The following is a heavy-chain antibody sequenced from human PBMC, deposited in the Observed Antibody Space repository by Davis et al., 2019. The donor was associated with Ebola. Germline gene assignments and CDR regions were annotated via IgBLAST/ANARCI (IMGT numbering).Heavy chain of an antibody. Sequence: ASVKVSCKASGYPFTGYYLHWVRQAPGHGLEWMGWIHPNTGGTNYAQKFQGRVTMTRDTSINTAYMQLTRLTSDDTAVYYCAREVGETKLDQWGQGTLVTVSS. CDR2: IHPNTGGT. CDR3: AREVGETKLDQ. D-gene: IGHD1-26*01. V-gene: IGHV1-2*02. CDR1: GYPFTGYY. J-gene: IGHJ4*02.